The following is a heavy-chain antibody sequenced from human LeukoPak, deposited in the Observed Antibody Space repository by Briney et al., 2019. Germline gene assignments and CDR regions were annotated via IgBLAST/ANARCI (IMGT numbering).Heavy chain of an antibody. CDR2: ISAYNGNT. CDR3: ARELWFGEKSYYYGMDV. CDR1: GYTFTSYG. V-gene: IGHV1-18*01. Sequence: ASVKVSCKASGYTFTSYGISWVRQAPGQGLEWMGWISAYNGNTNYAQKLQGRVTMTTDTSTSTAYMELRSLRSDDTAVYYCARELWFGEKSYYYGMDVWGQGTTVTVSS. D-gene: IGHD3-10*01. J-gene: IGHJ6*02.